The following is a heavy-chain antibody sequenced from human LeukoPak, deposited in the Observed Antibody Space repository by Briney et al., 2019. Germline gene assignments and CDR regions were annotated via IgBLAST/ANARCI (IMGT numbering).Heavy chain of an antibody. D-gene: IGHD5-18*01. CDR3: TRHLSGVTGYTYGRGIDY. CDR2: ISYDGSNK. CDR1: GFTFSSYG. J-gene: IGHJ4*02. Sequence: HPGGSLRLSCAASGFTFSSYGMHWVRQAPGKGLEWVAVISYDGSNKYYADSVKGRFTISRDNSKNTLYLQMNSLRAEDTAVYYCTRHLSGVTGYTYGRGIDYWGQGTLVTVSS. V-gene: IGHV3-30*03.